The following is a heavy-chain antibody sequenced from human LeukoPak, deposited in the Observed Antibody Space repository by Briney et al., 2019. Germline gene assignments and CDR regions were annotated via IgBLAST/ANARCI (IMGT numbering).Heavy chain of an antibody. CDR3: AASPITGTTSLDD. D-gene: IGHD1-7*01. CDR2: IRSSGRHT. CDR1: GLTFSRYS. J-gene: IGHJ4*02. V-gene: IGHV3-21*01. Sequence: PGGSLRLSCAVSGLTFSRYSMHWVRQAPGKGLEWVSSIRSSGRHTFYADSVKHRFTIPRDGPKNSLYLEMNSLRTEDTAMFYFAASPITGTTSLDDWGRGTRVPVSA.